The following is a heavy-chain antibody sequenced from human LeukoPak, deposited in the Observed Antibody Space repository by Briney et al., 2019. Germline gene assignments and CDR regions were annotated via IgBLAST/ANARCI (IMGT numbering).Heavy chain of an antibody. J-gene: IGHJ4*02. Sequence: ASVKVSCKASGYTFTGYYMHWVRQAPGQGLEWMGWINPNSGGTNYAQKFQGRVTVTRDTSISTAYMELSRLRSDDTAVYYCARGNPYSSENDYWGQGTLVTVSS. CDR1: GYTFTGYY. CDR3: ARGNPYSSENDY. CDR2: INPNSGGT. D-gene: IGHD6-19*01. V-gene: IGHV1-2*02.